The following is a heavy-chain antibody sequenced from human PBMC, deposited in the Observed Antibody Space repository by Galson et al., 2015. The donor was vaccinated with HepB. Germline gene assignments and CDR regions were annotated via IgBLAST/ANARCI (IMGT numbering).Heavy chain of an antibody. D-gene: IGHD2-21*02. Sequence: SLRLSCAASGFTFSSYWMSWVRQAPGKGLEWVANIKQDESEKYYVDSVKGRFTISRDNAKNSLYLQMDSLRAEDTAVYYCARIYFVTDSWCFDYWGQGSLVTVSS. J-gene: IGHJ4*02. CDR2: IKQDESEK. CDR1: GFTFSSYW. V-gene: IGHV3-7*01. CDR3: ARIYFVTDSWCFDY.